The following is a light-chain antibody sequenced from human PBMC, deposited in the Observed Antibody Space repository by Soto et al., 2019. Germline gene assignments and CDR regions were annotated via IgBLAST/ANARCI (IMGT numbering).Light chain of an antibody. J-gene: IGLJ2*01. CDR2: EVR. CDR3: SSYTSSSTPVV. CDR1: SSDVGGYNY. Sequence: QSALTQPASVSGSPGQSITISCTGTSSDVGGYNYVSWYQHHPGKAPKLMIYEVRNRPSGVSNRFSGSKSGNTASLTISGLQAEDEADYYCSSYTSSSTPVVFGGGTKVTVL. V-gene: IGLV2-14*01.